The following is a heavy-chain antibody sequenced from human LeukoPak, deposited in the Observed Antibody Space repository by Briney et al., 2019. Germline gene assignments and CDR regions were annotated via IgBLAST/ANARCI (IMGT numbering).Heavy chain of an antibody. CDR2: IYHSEST. J-gene: IGHJ4*02. D-gene: IGHD2-21*02. CDR3: ARSGTARDFDY. CDR1: GDSISSSNW. Sequence: SETLSLTCAVSGDSISSSNWWSWVRQPPGKGLEWIGEIYHSESTHYNPSLKSRVTISVDKSKNQFSLRLSSVTAADTAVYYCARSGTARDFDYWGQGTLVTVSS. V-gene: IGHV4-4*02.